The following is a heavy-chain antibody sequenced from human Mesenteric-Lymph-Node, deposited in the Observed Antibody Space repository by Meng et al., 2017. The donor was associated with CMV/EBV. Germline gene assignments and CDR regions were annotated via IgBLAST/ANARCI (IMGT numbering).Heavy chain of an antibody. J-gene: IGHJ4*02. D-gene: IGHD2-2*01. V-gene: IGHV3-66*03. CDR2: IYSCGST. CDR1: GLTVSSNY. CDR3: STDCSSMDCHLDY. Sequence: SCAASGLTVSSNYMSWVRQAPGKGLEWVSVIYSCGSTYYADSVKGRFTISRDNAKNSLYLQMNSLRAEDTAVYYCSTDCSSMDCHLDYWGQGTLVTVSS.